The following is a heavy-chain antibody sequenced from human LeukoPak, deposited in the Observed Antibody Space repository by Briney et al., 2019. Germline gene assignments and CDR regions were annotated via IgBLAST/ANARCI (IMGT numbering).Heavy chain of an antibody. V-gene: IGHV1-8*01. CDR2: MNPNSGNT. J-gene: IGHJ4*02. D-gene: IGHD6-19*01. CDR1: GYTFTSHD. Sequence: ASVKVPCKASGYTFTSHDINWVRQATGQGLEWMGWMNPNSGNTGYAQKFQGRVIMTRDTAINTAYMELHSLRSEDTAVYYCARPGYSSGWYYYWGQGTLVTVSS. CDR3: ARPGYSSGWYYY.